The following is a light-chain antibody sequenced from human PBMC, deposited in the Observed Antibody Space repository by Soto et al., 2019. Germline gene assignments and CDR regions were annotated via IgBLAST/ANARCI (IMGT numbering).Light chain of an antibody. V-gene: IGKV3-15*01. CDR3: HQYNNWWT. Sequence: EIVMTQSPATLSVSPGERATLSCRASQSVSNNLAWYQKKPGQAPRLLIYGASTRATGIPARFSGGGSGTEFTLTISSLQSEDFAVYSCHQYNNWWTFGQGTRVEIK. CDR1: QSVSNN. J-gene: IGKJ1*01. CDR2: GAS.